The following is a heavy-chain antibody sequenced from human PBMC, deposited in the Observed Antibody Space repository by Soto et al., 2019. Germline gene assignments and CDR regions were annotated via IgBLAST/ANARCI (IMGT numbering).Heavy chain of an antibody. CDR1: GFSLSTSGMC. D-gene: IGHD6-6*01. Sequence: SGPTLVNPTQTLTLTCTFSGFSLSTSGMCVSWIRQPPGKALEWLALIDWDDDKYYSTSLKTRLTISKDTSKNQVVLTMTNMDPVDTATYYCARIQSIAAPDYYYYGMDVWGQGTTVPASS. V-gene: IGHV2-70*01. CDR2: IDWDDDK. J-gene: IGHJ6*02. CDR3: ARIQSIAAPDYYYYGMDV.